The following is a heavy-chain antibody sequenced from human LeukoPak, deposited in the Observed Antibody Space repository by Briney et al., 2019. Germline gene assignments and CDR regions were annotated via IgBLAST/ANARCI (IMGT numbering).Heavy chain of an antibody. CDR3: ARGAVLGSSSWHNWFDP. V-gene: IGHV3-13*01. Sequence: SGGSLRLSCAASGFIFSSYDMHWVRQPTGKGLEWVSAISTAGDTYYPGSVKGRFTISRENAKNSLYLQMNSLRAGDTAVYYCARGAVLGSSSWHNWFDPWAREPWSPSPQ. CDR1: GFIFSSYD. J-gene: IGHJ5*02. D-gene: IGHD6-13*01. CDR2: ISTAGDT.